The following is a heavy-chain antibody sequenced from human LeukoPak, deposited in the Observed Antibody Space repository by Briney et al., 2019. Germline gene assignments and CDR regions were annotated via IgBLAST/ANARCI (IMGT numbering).Heavy chain of an antibody. Sequence: SETLSLTCTVSVDSISGYYWSWIRQPPGKGLEWIGYMYYSGNTNYNPSLKSRLTTSLDTSKNQFFLKLSSVTAADTAVYYCARGKYYFDYGGQGTLVTVSS. V-gene: IGHV4-59*01. CDR1: VDSISGYY. CDR2: MYYSGNT. J-gene: IGHJ4*02. CDR3: ARGKYYFDY.